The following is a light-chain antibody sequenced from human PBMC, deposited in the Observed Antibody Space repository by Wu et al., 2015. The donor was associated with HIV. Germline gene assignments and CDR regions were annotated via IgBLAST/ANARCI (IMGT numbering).Light chain of an antibody. Sequence: IVMTQSPATLSVSPGERATLSCRASQSVRSSHLAWYQQKPGQAPRLIIYAASTRATGIPDRFSGSGSGTDFTLTISRLEPEDFAVFYCQQYGTSPSTFGQGTMLELK. CDR1: QSVRSSH. V-gene: IGKV3-20*01. J-gene: IGKJ2*01. CDR3: QQYGTSPST. CDR2: AAS.